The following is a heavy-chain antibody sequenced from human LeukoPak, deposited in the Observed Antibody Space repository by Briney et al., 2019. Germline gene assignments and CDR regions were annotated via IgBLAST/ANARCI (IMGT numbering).Heavy chain of an antibody. Sequence: GGSXXLXXXXXXXXFXXYXMXWVRQAPGKGPEWVSCISGSGGSIYYADSVKGRFTISRDNSKHTLYLQMNSLRAEDTAIYYCVKTDAIRHTATWYQSSWFDPWGQGTLVTVSS. D-gene: IGHD6-13*01. CDR1: XXXFXXYX. CDR3: VKTDAIRHTATWYQSSWFDP. CDR2: ISGSGGSI. V-gene: IGHV3-23*01. J-gene: IGHJ5*02.